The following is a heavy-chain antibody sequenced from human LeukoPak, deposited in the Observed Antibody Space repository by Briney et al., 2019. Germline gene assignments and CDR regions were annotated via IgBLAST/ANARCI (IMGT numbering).Heavy chain of an antibody. Sequence: GGSLRLSCAASAFTFSDYSMNWVRQAPGKGLEWGSYISGRSSTIYYADSVKGRFTISRDNDKNSMYLQMNSLRAEDTAVYYCARDRIKSGSYYFDYWGQGTLVTVSS. D-gene: IGHD1-26*01. CDR2: ISGRSSTI. J-gene: IGHJ4*02. CDR1: AFTFSDYS. V-gene: IGHV3-48*01. CDR3: ARDRIKSGSYYFDY.